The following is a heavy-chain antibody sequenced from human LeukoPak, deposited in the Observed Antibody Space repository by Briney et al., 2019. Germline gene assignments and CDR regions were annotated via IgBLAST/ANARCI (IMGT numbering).Heavy chain of an antibody. Sequence: PGGSLRLSCAASGFTFSSYAMHWVRQAPGKGLEWVAVISYDGSNKYYADSVKGRFTISRDNSKKTLYLQINSLRAEDTAVYYCARDPEWAAAGTGYYYYGMDVWGQGTTVTVSS. D-gene: IGHD6-13*01. CDR1: GFTFSSYA. V-gene: IGHV3-30-3*01. CDR3: ARDPEWAAAGTGYYYYGMDV. CDR2: ISYDGSNK. J-gene: IGHJ6*02.